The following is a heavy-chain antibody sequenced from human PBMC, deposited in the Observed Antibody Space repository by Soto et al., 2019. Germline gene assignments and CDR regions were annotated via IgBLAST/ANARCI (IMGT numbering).Heavy chain of an antibody. V-gene: IGHV4-4*02. Sequence: QVQLQESGPRLVKPSGSLSLTCGVSGGTVASSHWWSWVRQSPGGGLDWIGNVYHTGDTNFNPSLQSRVTISVDKSNNQVSRRLNSLTAADTAVYFCAREIVTAGGNNYFDPWGPGTLVTVSS. J-gene: IGHJ5*02. CDR2: VYHTGDT. D-gene: IGHD2-21*02. CDR1: GGTVASSHW. CDR3: AREIVTAGGNNYFDP.